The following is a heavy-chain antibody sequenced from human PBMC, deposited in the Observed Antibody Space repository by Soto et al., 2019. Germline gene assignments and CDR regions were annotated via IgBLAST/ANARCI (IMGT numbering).Heavy chain of an antibody. CDR2: ISGYNGDT. Sequence: QGQLVQSGPEVKKPGASVKVSCKASGYTFTRYGISWVRQAPGQGLEWMGWISGYNGDTNYAQKVQGRGTMTIDTSTSTAYMELRSLTSDDTAIYYCAKNGQLPSYYYGMDVWGQGTTVTVSS. CDR3: AKNGQLPSYYYGMDV. J-gene: IGHJ6*02. V-gene: IGHV1-18*01. CDR1: GYTFTRYG. D-gene: IGHD1-1*01.